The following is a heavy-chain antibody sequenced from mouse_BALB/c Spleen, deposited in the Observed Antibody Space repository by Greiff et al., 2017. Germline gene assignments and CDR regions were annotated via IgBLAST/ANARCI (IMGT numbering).Heavy chain of an antibody. J-gene: IGHJ2*01. CDR3: ARDGYYGGDY. CDR1: GFTFSSFG. D-gene: IGHD2-3*01. Sequence: DVQLQESGGGLVQPGGSRKLSCAASGFTFSSFGMHWVRQAPEKGLEWVAYISSGSSTIYYADTVKGRFTISRDNPKNTLFLQMTSLRSEDTAMYYCARDGYYGGDYWGQGTTLTVSS. V-gene: IGHV5-17*02. CDR2: ISSGSSTI.